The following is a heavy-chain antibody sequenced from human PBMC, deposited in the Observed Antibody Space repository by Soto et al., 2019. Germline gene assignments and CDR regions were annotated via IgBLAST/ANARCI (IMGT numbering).Heavy chain of an antibody. CDR2: ISYDGSNK. J-gene: IGHJ4*02. V-gene: IGHV3-30-3*01. Sequence: QVQLVESGGGVVQPGRSLRLSCAASGFTFSSYAMHWVRQAPGKGLEWVAVISYDGSNKYYADSVKGRFTSSRDNSKHALYLQMNSLRAEDTAVYYCARDEYGDDSGAGYWGQGTLVTVSS. D-gene: IGHD4-17*01. CDR1: GFTFSSYA. CDR3: ARDEYGDDSGAGY.